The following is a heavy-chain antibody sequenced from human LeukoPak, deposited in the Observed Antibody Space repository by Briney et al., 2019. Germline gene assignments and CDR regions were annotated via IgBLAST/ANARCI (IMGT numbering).Heavy chain of an antibody. CDR3: ARGGTVPPQV. CDR1: GFTFSSFA. V-gene: IGHV3-23*01. Sequence: GGSLRLSCAASGFTFSSFAMTWVRQAPGKGLDWVSGISIGGSTYYADSVKGRFTISRDNSENTLYLQMSSLRAEDTAFYYCARGGTVPPQVWGQGTLVTVSS. J-gene: IGHJ4*02. D-gene: IGHD2-2*01. CDR2: ISIGGST.